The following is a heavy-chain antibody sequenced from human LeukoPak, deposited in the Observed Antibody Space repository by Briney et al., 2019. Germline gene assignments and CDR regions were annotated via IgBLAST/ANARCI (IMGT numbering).Heavy chain of an antibody. CDR1: GFTFSSYA. D-gene: IGHD3-22*01. Sequence: GGSLRLSCAASGFTFSSYAMSWVRQAPGKGLEWVSAISGSGGSTYYADSVKGRFTISRDNSKNTLYLQMNSLRAEDTAVYYCARCGYYYDSRKVFDYWGQGTLVTVSS. J-gene: IGHJ4*02. V-gene: IGHV3-23*01. CDR3: ARCGYYYDSRKVFDY. CDR2: ISGSGGST.